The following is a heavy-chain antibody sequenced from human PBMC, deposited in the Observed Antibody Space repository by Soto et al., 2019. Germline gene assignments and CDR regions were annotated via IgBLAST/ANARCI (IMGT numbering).Heavy chain of an antibody. V-gene: IGHV3-33*01. CDR3: ARGPRITMIVVVPPPQFDY. CDR1: GFTFSSYG. J-gene: IGHJ4*02. CDR2: IWYDGSNK. D-gene: IGHD3-22*01. Sequence: GGSLRLSCAASGFTFSSYGMHWVRQAPGKGLEWVAVIWYDGSNKYYADSVKGRFTISRDNSKNTLYLQMNSLRAEDTAVYYCARGPRITMIVVVPPPQFDYWGQGTLVTVPS.